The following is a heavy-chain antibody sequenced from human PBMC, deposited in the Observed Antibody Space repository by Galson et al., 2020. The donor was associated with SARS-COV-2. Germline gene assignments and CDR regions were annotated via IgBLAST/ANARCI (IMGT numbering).Heavy chain of an antibody. J-gene: IGHJ4*02. CDR1: GYTFSSYG. CDR3: ARDYGTTMVRGVPGY. CDR2: ISAYNGTT. Sequence: ASVKVSCKASGYTFSSYGISWVRQAPGQGLEWMGWISAYNGTTNYAQKFQGRVTMTTDTSTSTAYMELRSVRSDDTALYFCARDYGTTMVRGVPGYWGQGTLVTVSS. V-gene: IGHV1-18*01. D-gene: IGHD3-10*01.